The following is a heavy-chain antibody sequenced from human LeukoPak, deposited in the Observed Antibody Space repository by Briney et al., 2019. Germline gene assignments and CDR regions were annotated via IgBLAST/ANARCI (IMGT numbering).Heavy chain of an antibody. D-gene: IGHD6-19*01. Sequence: ASVKVSCKASGYTFTSYDINWVRQATGQGLEWMGRIIPILGIANYAQKFQGRVTITADKSTSTAYMELSSLRSEDTAVYYCARVERELAVAGKNWFDPWGQGTLVTVSS. CDR1: GYTFTSYD. V-gene: IGHV1-69*04. CDR2: IIPILGIA. CDR3: ARVERELAVAGKNWFDP. J-gene: IGHJ5*02.